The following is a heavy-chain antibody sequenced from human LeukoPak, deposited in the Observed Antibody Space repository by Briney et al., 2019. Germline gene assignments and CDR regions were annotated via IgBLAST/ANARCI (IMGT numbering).Heavy chain of an antibody. Sequence: PSETLSLTCTVSGGSISSSSYYWGWIRQPPGKGLEWIGSIYYSGSTYYNPSLKSRVTISVDTSKNQFSLKLSSVTAADTAVYYCASSAGAAGRSYFQHWGQGTLVTVSS. J-gene: IGHJ1*01. CDR3: ASSAGAAGRSYFQH. CDR1: GGSISSSSYY. CDR2: IYYSGST. D-gene: IGHD6-13*01. V-gene: IGHV4-39*01.